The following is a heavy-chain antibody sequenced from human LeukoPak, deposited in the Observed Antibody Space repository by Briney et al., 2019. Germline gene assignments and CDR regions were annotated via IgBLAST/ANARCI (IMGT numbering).Heavy chain of an antibody. J-gene: IGHJ4*02. Sequence: PGGPLRLSCAASGFTFSTYAMSWVRQAPGKGLEWVSGISGSGGSTYYADSVKGRFIISRDNSKNTLYLQMYSLRAEDTAVYYCAKDQHPYCSGGSCYSFDYWGKGTLVTVSS. V-gene: IGHV3-23*01. CDR2: ISGSGGST. D-gene: IGHD2-15*01. CDR3: AKDQHPYCSGGSCYSFDY. CDR1: GFTFSTYA.